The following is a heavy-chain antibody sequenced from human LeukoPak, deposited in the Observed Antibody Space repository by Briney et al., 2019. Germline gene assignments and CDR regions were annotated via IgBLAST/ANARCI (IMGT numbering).Heavy chain of an antibody. CDR2: IYHSGST. D-gene: IGHD5-12*01. CDR3: ARAGSGYDYSYYYYGMDV. Sequence: SQTLSLTCAVSGGSISRGGYSWSWIRQPPGKGLEWIGYIYHSGSTYYNPSLKSRVTISVDRSKNQFSLKLSSVTAADTAVYYCARAGSGYDYSYYYYGMDVWGKGTTVTVSS. J-gene: IGHJ6*04. V-gene: IGHV4-30-2*01. CDR1: GGSISRGGYS.